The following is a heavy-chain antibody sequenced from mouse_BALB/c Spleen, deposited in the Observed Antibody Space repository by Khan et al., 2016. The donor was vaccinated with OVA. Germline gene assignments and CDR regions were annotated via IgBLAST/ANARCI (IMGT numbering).Heavy chain of an antibody. Sequence: EVQLQESGPGLVNPSQSLSLTCTVTGYSITSDYAWNWIRQFPGNKLEWMGYISYSGSTSYNPSLKSRISITRDTSKNQFFLQLNSVTTEDTETDYCEGTDVYDFYAMDYWGQGTSVTVSS. CDR1: GYSITSDYA. CDR2: ISYSGST. CDR3: EGTDVYDFYAMDY. D-gene: IGHD2-14*01. J-gene: IGHJ4*01. V-gene: IGHV3-2*02.